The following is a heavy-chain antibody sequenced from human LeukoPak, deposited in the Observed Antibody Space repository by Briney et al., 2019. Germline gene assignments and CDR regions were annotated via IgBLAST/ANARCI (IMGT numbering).Heavy chain of an antibody. CDR1: GFTFDRHT. CDR2: ISKDGSDK. J-gene: IGHJ4*02. Sequence: PGGSLRLSCAASGFTFDRHTMHWVRQAPGKGLEWVAVISKDGSDKYYPGSVRGRFTISRDNSKNTIYLQMDSLRAEDTAIYYCARDYWWNYDYWGQGTLVTVSS. CDR3: ARDYWWNYDY. D-gene: IGHD1-7*01. V-gene: IGHV3-30-3*01.